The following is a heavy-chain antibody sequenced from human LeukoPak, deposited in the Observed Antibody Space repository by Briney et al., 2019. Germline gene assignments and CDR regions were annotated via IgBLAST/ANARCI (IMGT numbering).Heavy chain of an antibody. CDR2: MSAYTGNT. CDR1: GYTFTTYG. Sequence: ASVKVSCKASGYTFTTYGISWGRQAPGQGLEWMGWMSAYTGNTNYAQKLQGRVTMTTDTSTSTAYMELRSLRSDDTAVYYCARDLDYGDYVAYWGQGTLLTVSS. V-gene: IGHV1-18*01. D-gene: IGHD4-17*01. J-gene: IGHJ4*02. CDR3: ARDLDYGDYVAY.